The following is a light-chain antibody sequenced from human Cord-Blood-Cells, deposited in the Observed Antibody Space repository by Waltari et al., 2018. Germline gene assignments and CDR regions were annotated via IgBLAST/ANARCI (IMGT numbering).Light chain of an antibody. CDR1: QSISSH. CDR3: QQSYSTPRT. Sequence: DIQMTQSPSSLSASVGDRVTITCRASQSISSHLNWYQQKPGKAPKLLIYAASSLQSGVPSRLSGSGSGTDFTLTIIRQQPEGVAAYYCQQSYSTPRTFGQATKLEIK. V-gene: IGKV1-39*01. CDR2: AAS. J-gene: IGKJ2*01.